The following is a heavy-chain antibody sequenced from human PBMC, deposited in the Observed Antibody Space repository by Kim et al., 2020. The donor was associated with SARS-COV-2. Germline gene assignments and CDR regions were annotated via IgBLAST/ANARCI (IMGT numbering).Heavy chain of an antibody. D-gene: IGHD3-22*01. J-gene: IGHJ2*01. CDR1: GGSISSYY. CDR3: ARKTYYYDSSGYPHWYFDL. CDR2: IYYSRST. V-gene: IGHV4-59*08. Sequence: SETLSLTCTVSGGSISSYYWSRIRQPPGKGLEWIGYIYYSRSTIYNPSLKSRVTISVDTSKNQFSLKLSAVTAADTAVYYCARKTYYYDSSGYPHWYFDLWGRETLVTDSS.